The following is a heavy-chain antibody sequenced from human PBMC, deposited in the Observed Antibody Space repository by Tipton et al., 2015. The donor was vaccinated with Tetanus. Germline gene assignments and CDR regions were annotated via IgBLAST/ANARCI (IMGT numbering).Heavy chain of an antibody. CDR2: IYYTGST. V-gene: IGHV4-39*01. CDR1: GGSISNVVFY. CDR3: ARQWQLVYFDS. J-gene: IGHJ4*02. D-gene: IGHD6-6*01. Sequence: GLVKPSETLSLTCTVSGGSISNVVFYWGWIRQSPGKGLEWIGSIYYTGSTYYNPSLESRVTMSVDTSKNQFSLELRSVTAADTAVYYCARQWQLVYFDSWGQGTRVTVSS.